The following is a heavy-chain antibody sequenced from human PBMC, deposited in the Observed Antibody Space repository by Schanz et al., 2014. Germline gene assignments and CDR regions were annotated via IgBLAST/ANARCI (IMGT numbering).Heavy chain of an antibody. Sequence: VQLVESGGGLVKPGGSLRLSCAASGFIFNDYYMNWIRQSPGKGLEWVSAINTADTTYYADSVKGRFTVSRDNSKNTAYLHMNSLRDEDTAVYYCAKDMNREATAPESWGQGTLVVVSS. V-gene: IGHV3-23*04. J-gene: IGHJ5*02. CDR3: AKDMNREATAPES. CDR2: INTADTT. CDR1: GFIFNDYY. D-gene: IGHD5-12*01.